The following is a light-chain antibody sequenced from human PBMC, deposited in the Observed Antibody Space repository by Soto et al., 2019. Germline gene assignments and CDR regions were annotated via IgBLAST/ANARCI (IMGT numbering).Light chain of an antibody. CDR2: RAS. J-gene: IGKJ1*01. CDR1: QSISSN. CDR3: KQRSNWPWT. V-gene: IGKV3-11*01. Sequence: EIVLTQSPGTLSLSPGERATLSCRASQSISSNLAWYQQKLGQAPRLLIYRASTRATGIPARFSGSGSGTEFTLTIRSLEPEDFAVYYCKQRSNWPWTFGQGTKVDIK.